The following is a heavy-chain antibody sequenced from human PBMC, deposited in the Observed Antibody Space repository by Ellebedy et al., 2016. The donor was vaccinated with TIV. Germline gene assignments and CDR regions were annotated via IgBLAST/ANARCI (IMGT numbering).Heavy chain of an antibody. J-gene: IGHJ3*02. V-gene: IGHV3-33*01. D-gene: IGHD3-22*01. CDR2: IWYDGTNK. Sequence: GESLKISCAASGFTFSIYGMHWVRQAPGKGLEWVAVIWYDGTNKYYADSVKGRFTISRDNSKHTLYLQMNSLRAEDTAVYYSAREDIYDSSGYYAFDIWGQGTMVTFSS. CDR1: GFTFSIYG. CDR3: AREDIYDSSGYYAFDI.